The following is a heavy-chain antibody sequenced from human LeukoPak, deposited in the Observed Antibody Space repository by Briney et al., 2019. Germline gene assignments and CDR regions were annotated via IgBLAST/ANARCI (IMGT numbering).Heavy chain of an antibody. CDR1: GFTFRSYE. J-gene: IGHJ4*02. Sequence: GGSLRLSCEASGFTFRSYEMNWVRQAPGKGLEWVGRIKSKTDGGTTDYAAPVKGRFTISRDDSKNTLYLQMNRLKTEDTAVYYCSTGPTRISMIRGVVITDYWGQGTLVTVSS. V-gene: IGHV3-15*01. CDR3: STGPTRISMIRGVVITDY. D-gene: IGHD3-10*01. CDR2: IKSKTDGGTT.